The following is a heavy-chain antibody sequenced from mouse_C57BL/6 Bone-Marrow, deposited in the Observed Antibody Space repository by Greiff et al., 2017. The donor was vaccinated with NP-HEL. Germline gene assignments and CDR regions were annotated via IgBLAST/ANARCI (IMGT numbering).Heavy chain of an antibody. CDR1: GFTFSNYW. J-gene: IGHJ3*01. CDR2: IRLKSDNYAT. Sequence: DVQLQESGGGLVQPGGSMKLSCVASGFTFSNYWMNWVRQSPEQGLEWVAQIRLKSDNYATHYAESVKGRFTISRDDSKSSVYLQMNNLRAEDTGIYYCTGDGAAWFAYWGQGTLVTVSA. D-gene: IGHD2-3*01. V-gene: IGHV6-3*01. CDR3: TGDGAAWFAY.